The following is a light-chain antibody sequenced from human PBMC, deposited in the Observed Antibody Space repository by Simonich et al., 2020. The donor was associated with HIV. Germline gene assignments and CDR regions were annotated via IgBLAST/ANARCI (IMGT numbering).Light chain of an antibody. CDR3: QQYNNWPLF. CDR1: QSVSTN. V-gene: IGKV3-15*01. J-gene: IGKJ2*01. Sequence: EIVLTQSPATLSLSPGKRANLSCRSSQSVSTNLAWYQQKPGQTPRLLIYVTSTMATGVPPRFSGTGSGTEFTLTISSVQSEDFVIYYCQQYNNWPLFFGQGTKLEIK. CDR2: VTS.